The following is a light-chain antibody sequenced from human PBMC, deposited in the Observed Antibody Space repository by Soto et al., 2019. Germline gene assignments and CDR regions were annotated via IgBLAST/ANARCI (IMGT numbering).Light chain of an antibody. CDR1: SSNIGAGYD. J-gene: IGLJ1*01. Sequence: QAVVTQPPSVSGAPGQRVTISCTGSSSNIGAGYDVHWYQQLPGTAPKLLIYGNSNRPSGVPDRFSGSKSGTSASLAITGLQAADEADCYCQSYDSSLSGYVFGTGTQVPVL. CDR3: QSYDSSLSGYV. CDR2: GNS. V-gene: IGLV1-40*01.